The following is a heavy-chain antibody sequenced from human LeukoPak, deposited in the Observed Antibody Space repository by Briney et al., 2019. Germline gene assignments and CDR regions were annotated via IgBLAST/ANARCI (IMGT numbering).Heavy chain of an antibody. CDR1: GGSFSGYY. Sequence: PSETLSLTCAVYGGSFSGYYWSWIRQPPGQGLEWIGEINHSGSTNYNPSLKSRVTISVDTSKNQFSLKLSSVTAADTAVYYCARVGLAVAADYWGQGTLVTVSS. V-gene: IGHV4-34*01. CDR2: INHSGST. D-gene: IGHD6-19*01. J-gene: IGHJ4*02. CDR3: ARVGLAVAADY.